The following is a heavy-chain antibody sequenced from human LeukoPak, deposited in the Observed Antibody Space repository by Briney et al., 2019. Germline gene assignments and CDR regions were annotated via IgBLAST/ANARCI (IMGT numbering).Heavy chain of an antibody. Sequence: SETLSLTCAVYGGSFSGYYWSWIRQPPGKGLEWIGEINHSGSTNHNPSLKSRVTISVDTSKNQFSLKLSSVTAADTAVYYCARGLSTVTTAFGYWGQGTLVTVSS. CDR2: INHSGST. D-gene: IGHD4-17*01. V-gene: IGHV4-34*01. CDR1: GGSFSGYY. J-gene: IGHJ4*02. CDR3: ARGLSTVTTAFGY.